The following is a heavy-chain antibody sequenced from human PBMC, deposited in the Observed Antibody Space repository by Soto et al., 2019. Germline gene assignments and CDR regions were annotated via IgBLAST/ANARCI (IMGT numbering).Heavy chain of an antibody. V-gene: IGHV3-33*01. CDR1: GFTFNTYS. CDR2: IWYDGTQK. Sequence: QVQLEESGGGVVQPGRSLRLSCEASGFTFNTYSMHWVRQPPGKGPEWLAAIWYDGTQKYYADSVKGRFIISRDNPKRTLYLEMNSLRADDPAVYYCARAGGTTVTGLWHFDSWGQGALVTVSS. J-gene: IGHJ4*02. CDR3: ARAGGTTVTGLWHFDS. D-gene: IGHD4-17*01.